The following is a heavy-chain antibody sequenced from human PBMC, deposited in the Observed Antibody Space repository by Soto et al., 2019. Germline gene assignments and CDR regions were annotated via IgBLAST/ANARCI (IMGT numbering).Heavy chain of an antibody. V-gene: IGHV4-30-4*01. Sequence: QVQLQESGPGLVKPSQTLSLTCTVSGGSISSGDYYWSWIRQPPGKGLEWIGYIYYSGSTYYSPSLKRRVTISVDTSKNQFSLKLSSVTAADTAVYYCARERPGGARLDPWGQGTLVTVSS. CDR2: IYYSGST. CDR3: ARERPGGARLDP. D-gene: IGHD2-15*01. CDR1: GGSISSGDYY. J-gene: IGHJ5*02.